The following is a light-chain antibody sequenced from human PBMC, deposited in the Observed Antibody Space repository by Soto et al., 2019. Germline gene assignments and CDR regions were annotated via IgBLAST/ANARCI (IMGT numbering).Light chain of an antibody. CDR3: QQSYNTPWT. V-gene: IGKV1-39*01. CDR2: AAS. CDR1: QSIAYY. J-gene: IGKJ1*01. Sequence: DIQVTQSPSSLSASVGDRVTITCRASQSIAYYLNWYQQKPGKAPKLLIYAASSLPSGVPSRFSGSGSGTDFTLTISSLQPEDFATYHCQQSYNTPWTFGQGTTVEIK.